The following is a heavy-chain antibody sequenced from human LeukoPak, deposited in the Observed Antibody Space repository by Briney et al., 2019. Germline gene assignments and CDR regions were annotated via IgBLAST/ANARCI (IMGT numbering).Heavy chain of an antibody. CDR2: ISGSGDGT. CDR3: AKERKEVVLLWFGELGS. V-gene: IGHV3-23*01. CDR1: GFAFHNYA. D-gene: IGHD3-10*01. J-gene: IGHJ4*02. Sequence: GGFLRLSCVGSGFAFHNYAMHWVRRPPGKGLEWVSAISGSGDGTYYADSVRGRFTISRDNSRNTVFLQINSLRAEDTAVYYCAKERKEVVLLWFGELGSWGQGTLVTVSS.